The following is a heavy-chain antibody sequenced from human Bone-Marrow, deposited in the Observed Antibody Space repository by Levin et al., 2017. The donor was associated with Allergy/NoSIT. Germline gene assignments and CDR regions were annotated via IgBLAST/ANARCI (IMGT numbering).Heavy chain of an antibody. CDR2: IVSDGSST. CDR3: ARVGRYDTNNFYSWWGAFDI. J-gene: IGHJ3*02. D-gene: IGHD6-13*01. CDR1: GFTFNNYW. Sequence: GGSLRLSCAASGFTFNNYWMHWVRQVPGKGLVWVSRIVSDGSSTNYADSVKGRFTISRDNVKNTVYLQMDSLGAEDPAVYYCARVGRYDTNNFYSWWGAFDIWGQGTMVTVSS. V-gene: IGHV3-74*01.